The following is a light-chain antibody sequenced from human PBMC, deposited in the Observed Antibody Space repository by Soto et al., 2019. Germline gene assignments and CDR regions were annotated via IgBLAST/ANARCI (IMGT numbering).Light chain of an antibody. V-gene: IGKV3-15*01. Sequence: VMTQSPGTLSVSPGERATLSCRASQSVDTLLAWYQQRPGQAPRLLISDASTRATGVSARFSGSGSGTEFTLTISSLQSEDASLNYCQQYQYWHPRTFGQGTKVEI. J-gene: IGKJ1*01. CDR1: QSVDTL. CDR2: DAS. CDR3: QQYQYWHPRT.